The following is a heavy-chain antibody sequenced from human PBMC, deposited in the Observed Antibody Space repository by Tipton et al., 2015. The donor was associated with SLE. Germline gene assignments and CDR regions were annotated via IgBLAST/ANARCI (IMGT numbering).Heavy chain of an antibody. Sequence: GSLRLSCAASGFTVSSNYMSWVRQAPGKGLEWVSVIYSGGSTYYADSVKGRFTISRDNSKNTLYLQMNSLRAEDTAVYYCARDLQQQLVFDYWGQGTPVTVSS. CDR2: IYSGGST. D-gene: IGHD6-13*01. J-gene: IGHJ4*02. CDR1: GFTVSSNY. V-gene: IGHV3-66*01. CDR3: ARDLQQQLVFDY.